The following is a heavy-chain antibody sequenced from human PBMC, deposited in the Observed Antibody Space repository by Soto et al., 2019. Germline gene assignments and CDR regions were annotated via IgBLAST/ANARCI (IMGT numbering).Heavy chain of an antibody. Sequence: PGGSLRLSCAASGFTFSNYWMSWVRQAPGKGLEWVANIKQDGSEKWYVDSVKGRFTISRDNAKKSLFLQMNSLRVADTAVYYCARFYYDSSGYLPSPYYYYYGMDVWGQGTTVTVSS. CDR3: ARFYYDSSGYLPSPYYYYYGMDV. D-gene: IGHD3-22*01. CDR1: GFTFSNYW. CDR2: IKQDGSEK. J-gene: IGHJ6*02. V-gene: IGHV3-7*04.